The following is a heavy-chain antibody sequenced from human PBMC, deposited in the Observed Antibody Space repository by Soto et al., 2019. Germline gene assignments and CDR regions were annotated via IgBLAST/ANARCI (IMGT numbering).Heavy chain of an antibody. Sequence: GGSLRLSCAASGFTFNTYGMHWVRKAPGKGLERVAVISSDGNDKYHADSVKGRFTIPRDNSKNTLFLQMNSLRADDTAIYYCAKDSGRGSANYYFDYWGQGTLVTVSS. D-gene: IGHD3-10*01. V-gene: IGHV3-30*18. CDR3: AKDSGRGSANYYFDY. CDR2: ISSDGNDK. J-gene: IGHJ4*02. CDR1: GFTFNTYG.